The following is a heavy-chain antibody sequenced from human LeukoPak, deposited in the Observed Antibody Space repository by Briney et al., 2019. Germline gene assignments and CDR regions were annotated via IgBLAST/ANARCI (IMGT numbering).Heavy chain of an antibody. CDR3: AKRATTVTTLDS. CDR1: GFMFSSYS. Sequence: PGGSLRLSCAATGFMFSSYSMNWVRQAPGKGLEWVSAVSPSGDNTYYADSVKGRFTISRDNSKNTLYLQINSLRAEDTAVYYCAKRATTVTTLDSWGQGTLVTVSS. D-gene: IGHD4-17*01. J-gene: IGHJ4*02. CDR2: VSPSGDNT. V-gene: IGHV3-23*01.